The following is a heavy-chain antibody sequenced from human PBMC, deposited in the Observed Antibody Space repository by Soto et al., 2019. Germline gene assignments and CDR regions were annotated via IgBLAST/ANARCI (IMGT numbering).Heavy chain of an antibody. V-gene: IGHV4-30-4*01. CDR1: GGSISSGNYY. Sequence: QVQLQESGPGLVKPSQTLSLTCTVSGGSISSGNYYWSWIRQPPGKGLEWIGFISYSGSTYYNASLKSRVTILVTQAKNQFSLNLSFVTATDTAVYYCATLRNSATGLYYFDYWGQVTLVTVSS. J-gene: IGHJ4*02. CDR2: ISYSGST. D-gene: IGHD3-10*01. CDR3: ATLRNSATGLYYFDY.